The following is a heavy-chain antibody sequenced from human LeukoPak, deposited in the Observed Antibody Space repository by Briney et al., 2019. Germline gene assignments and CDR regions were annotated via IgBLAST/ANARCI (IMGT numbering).Heavy chain of an antibody. CDR3: ATDRGYYTSGSYYLDY. CDR1: GGPFSGYY. V-gene: IGHV4-34*01. J-gene: IGHJ4*02. D-gene: IGHD3-10*01. CDR2: VNHGEST. Sequence: SETLSLTCAVYGGPFSGYYWSWIRQSPGKGLEWIGEVNHGESTNYNPSLMSRVSISVDSSKNQFSLRLSSVTAADTAVYYCATDRGYYTSGSYYLDYWGQGTLVTVSS.